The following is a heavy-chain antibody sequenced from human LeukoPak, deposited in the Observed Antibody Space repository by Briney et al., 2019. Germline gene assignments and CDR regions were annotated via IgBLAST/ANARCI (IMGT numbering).Heavy chain of an antibody. J-gene: IGHJ4*02. CDR1: GFTFTSYA. D-gene: IGHD2-2*01. CDR3: VTSSAYY. V-gene: IGHV3-23*01. Sequence: GGSLRLSCAASGFTFTSYAMSWVRQAPGKGLEWVSALTGGGGVTHYADSVKGRFTISRDTSKNTLYLQMNSLRAEDTAVYYCVTSSAYYWGQGTLVTVSS. CDR2: LTGGGGVT.